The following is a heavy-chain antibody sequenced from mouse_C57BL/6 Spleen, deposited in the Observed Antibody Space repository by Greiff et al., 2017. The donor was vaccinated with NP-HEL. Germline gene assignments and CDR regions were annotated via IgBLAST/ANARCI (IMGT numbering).Heavy chain of an antibody. CDR1: GYTFTSYW. D-gene: IGHD3-2*02. Sequence: QVHVKQPGAELVRPGSSVKLSCKASGYTFTSYWMHWVKQRPIQGLEWIGNIDPSDSETHYNQKFKDKATLTVDKSSSTAYMQLSSLTSEDSAVYYCARYLSSGPDYWGQGTTLTVSS. J-gene: IGHJ2*01. CDR3: ARYLSSGPDY. V-gene: IGHV1-52*01. CDR2: IDPSDSET.